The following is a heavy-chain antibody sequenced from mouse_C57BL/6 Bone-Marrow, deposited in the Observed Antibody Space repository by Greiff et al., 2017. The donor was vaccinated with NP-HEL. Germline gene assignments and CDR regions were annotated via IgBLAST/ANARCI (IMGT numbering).Heavy chain of an antibody. V-gene: IGHV3-6*01. J-gene: IGHJ2*01. CDR2: ISYDGHN. Sequence: VQLQQSGPDLVKPSPSLSLSCSVSGYSITLDYFCTWILQFPGTLLECMGFISYDGHNNYTPSLQNHISITRDTSKNQFVLKLKSVTTEDTATYYCARDRLVFDYWGQGTTLTVSS. CDR3: ARDRLVFDY. CDR1: GYSITLDYF.